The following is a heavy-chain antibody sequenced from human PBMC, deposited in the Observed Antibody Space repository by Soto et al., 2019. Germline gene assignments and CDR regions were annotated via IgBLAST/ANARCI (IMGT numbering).Heavy chain of an antibody. CDR2: IYYSGST. CDR1: GGSISSSSYY. V-gene: IGHV4-39*01. CDR3: ARRPGSGSYYYYYGMDV. Sequence: TLSLTCTVSGGSISSSSYYWGWIRQPPGKGLEWIGSIYYSGSTYYNPSLKSRVTISVDTSKNQFSLKLSSVTAADTAVYYCARRPGSGSYYYYYGMDVWGQGTTVTVSS. J-gene: IGHJ6*02. D-gene: IGHD1-26*01.